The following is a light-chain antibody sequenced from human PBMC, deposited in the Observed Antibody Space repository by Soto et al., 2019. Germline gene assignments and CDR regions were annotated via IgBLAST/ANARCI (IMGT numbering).Light chain of an antibody. V-gene: IGKV1-5*03. J-gene: IGKJ4*01. Sequence: DIQMTQSPSTLSASVGDRVTITCRASQSINSWLAWYQQKPGKAPKLLIYKASSLESGVPSRFSGSGSGTEFTLTISSLQPDDFATYYCQHLGTFGGGTKVEIK. CDR2: KAS. CDR3: QHLGT. CDR1: QSINSW.